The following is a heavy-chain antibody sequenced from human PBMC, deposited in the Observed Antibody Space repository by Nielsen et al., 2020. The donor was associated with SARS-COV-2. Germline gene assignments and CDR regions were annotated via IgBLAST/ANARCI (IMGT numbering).Heavy chain of an antibody. CDR3: AVGSSGSYRSYYYYMDV. D-gene: IGHD3-10*01. Sequence: SVKVSCKTSGGTFSSYGISWVRQAPGQGLEWMGGIIPIFGTANYAQKFQGRVTITADESTSTAYMELSSLRSEDTAVYYCAVGSSGSYRSYYYYMDVWGKGTTVTVSS. CDR2: IIPIFGTA. CDR1: GGTFSSYG. V-gene: IGHV1-69*13. J-gene: IGHJ6*03.